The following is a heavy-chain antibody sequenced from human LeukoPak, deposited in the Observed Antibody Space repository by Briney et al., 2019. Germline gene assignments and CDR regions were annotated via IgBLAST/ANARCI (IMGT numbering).Heavy chain of an antibody. Sequence: GDYLKISCKGSGYSFTSYWISWVRQMPGKGLEWMGRIDPSDSYTNYSPSFQGHVTISADKSISTAYLQWSSLKASDTAMYYCARHSRNLVDYWGQGTLVTVSS. D-gene: IGHD1-14*01. CDR2: IDPSDSYT. J-gene: IGHJ4*02. CDR3: ARHSRNLVDY. CDR1: GYSFTSYW. V-gene: IGHV5-10-1*01.